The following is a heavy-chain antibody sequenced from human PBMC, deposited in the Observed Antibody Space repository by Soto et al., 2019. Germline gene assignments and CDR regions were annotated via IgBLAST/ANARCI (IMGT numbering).Heavy chain of an antibody. CDR3: AKGSRMWTPDY. D-gene: IGHD2-21*01. CDR1: GYTFTDYA. CDR2: ISTGNGNT. Sequence: GASVKGSWKTAGYTFTDYAIYWVRQAPGQTLEWMGWISTGNGNTKFSQKFQGRVTITRDTSATTAYMELTSLRSEDTAVYYCAKGSRMWTPDYWGQGTLVTVSS. J-gene: IGHJ4*02. V-gene: IGHV1-3*04.